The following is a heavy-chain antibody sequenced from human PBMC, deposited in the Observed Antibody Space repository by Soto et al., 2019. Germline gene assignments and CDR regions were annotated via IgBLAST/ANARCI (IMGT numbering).Heavy chain of an antibody. CDR1: GFTFSTYA. D-gene: IGHD6-13*01. J-gene: IGHJ3*01. CDR3: AKDPRVDSGGMDF. CDR2: ITGSGGST. V-gene: IGHV3-23*01. Sequence: EVQLLESGGGLVQPGGSLRLSCAASGFTFSTYAMIWVRQAPGKGLEWVSVITGSGGSTYYADSVKGRFTISRDTSKNTLFLQMNSLRAEDTAVYYCAKDPRVDSGGMDFWGQGTMVTVSS.